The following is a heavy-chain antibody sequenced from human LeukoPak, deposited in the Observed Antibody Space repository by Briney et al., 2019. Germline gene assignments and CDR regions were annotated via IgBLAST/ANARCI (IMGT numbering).Heavy chain of an antibody. CDR2: ISGSGGTT. CDR1: GFTFSSYA. V-gene: IGHV3-23*01. J-gene: IGHJ4*02. CDR3: AKRGYYYDSSGYYYFDY. D-gene: IGHD3-22*01. Sequence: GGSLRLSCAASGFTFSSYAMCWVRQAPGKGLEWVSAISGSGGTTYYADSVKGRFTISRDNSKNTLYLQMNSLRAEDTALYYCAKRGYYYDSSGYYYFDYWGQGTLVTVSS.